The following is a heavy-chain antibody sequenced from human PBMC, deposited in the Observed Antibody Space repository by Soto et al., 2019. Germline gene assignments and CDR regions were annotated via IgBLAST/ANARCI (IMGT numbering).Heavy chain of an antibody. D-gene: IGHD3-22*01. J-gene: IGHJ4*02. CDR2: IWYDGSNK. CDR3: ARDYYDSSGYLGY. CDR1: GFTFSSYG. Sequence: QVQLVESGGGVVQPGRSLRLSCAASGFTFSSYGMHWVRQAPGKGLEWVAVIWYDGSNKYYADSVKGRFTISRDNSKNTLYLQMNSLRAEDMAVYYCARDYYDSSGYLGYWGQGTLVTVSS. V-gene: IGHV3-33*01.